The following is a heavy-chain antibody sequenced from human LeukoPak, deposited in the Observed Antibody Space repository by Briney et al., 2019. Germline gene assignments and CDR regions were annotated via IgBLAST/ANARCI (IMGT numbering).Heavy chain of an antibody. CDR3: ARRGLVAGIYDLVYGFDI. V-gene: IGHV1-8*02. J-gene: IGHJ3*02. D-gene: IGHD3/OR15-3a*01. Sequence: ASVKVSCKAAGYSFTTFHINWVRQAPGQGPEWMGWVTPDTGNTGFAQKFQGRVTITQNISATTVYMELSGLTSEDTAVYYCARRGLVAGIYDLVYGFDIWGQGTMVTVSS. CDR1: GYSFTTFH. CDR2: VTPDTGNT.